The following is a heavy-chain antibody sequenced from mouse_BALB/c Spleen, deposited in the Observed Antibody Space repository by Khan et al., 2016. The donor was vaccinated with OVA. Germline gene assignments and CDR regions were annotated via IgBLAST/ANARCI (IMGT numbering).Heavy chain of an antibody. CDR1: GFSLTNYG. CDR2: IWRDGGT. Sequence: QVQLKESGPGLVAPSQSLSITCTISGFSLTNYGVHWVRQPPGKGLEWLVVIWRDGGTTYNSALISSLTTIKDNSKSQDVLKKNSLQSEDTAVYFYARQAYYYYSLMDYWGQGTSVTVSS. J-gene: IGHJ4*01. CDR3: ARQAYYYYSLMDY. V-gene: IGHV2-6-1*01. D-gene: IGHD2-4*01.